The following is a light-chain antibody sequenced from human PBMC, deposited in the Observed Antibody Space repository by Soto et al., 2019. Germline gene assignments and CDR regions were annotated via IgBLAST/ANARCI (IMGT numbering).Light chain of an antibody. CDR1: QSVTNSF. V-gene: IGKV3-20*01. J-gene: IGKJ5*01. CDR3: QHYGFTTPIT. CDR2: GAA. Sequence: EIVLTQSPCTLSLSPGERATLSCRASQSVTNSFLAWYQQKPGQAPRLLICGAANRATGIPDRFSGSGSGTDFILTISRLELEDFAVYYCQHYGFTTPITFGQGTRLEI.